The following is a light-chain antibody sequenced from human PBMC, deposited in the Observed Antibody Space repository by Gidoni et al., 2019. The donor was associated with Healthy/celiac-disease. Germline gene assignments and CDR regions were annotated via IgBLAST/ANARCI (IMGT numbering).Light chain of an antibody. CDR2: GNS. Sequence: QSVLTQPPSVYGAPGQRVTISCTGSSSNIGAGYDVHWYQQLPGPAPNLLIYGNSHRPSGVPDRFSGSKSGTSASLAITGLQAEDEADYYCQSYDSSLSALFGGGTKLTVL. V-gene: IGLV1-40*01. CDR1: SSNIGAGYD. J-gene: IGLJ2*01. CDR3: QSYDSSLSAL.